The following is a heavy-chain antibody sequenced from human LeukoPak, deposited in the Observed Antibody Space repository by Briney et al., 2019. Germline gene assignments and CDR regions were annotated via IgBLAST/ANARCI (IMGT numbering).Heavy chain of an antibody. CDR2: IRYDGSYK. J-gene: IGHJ4*02. Sequence: GGSLRLSCAASGFTFSDYGMNWVRQAPGKGLEWVALIRYDGSYKWYADSVKGRFSVSIDNSRNTLFLQMNSLRANDTAIYYCAKVISEWGGFDYWGQGTLVTVSS. V-gene: IGHV3-30*02. D-gene: IGHD2-21*01. CDR3: AKVISEWGGFDY. CDR1: GFTFSDYG.